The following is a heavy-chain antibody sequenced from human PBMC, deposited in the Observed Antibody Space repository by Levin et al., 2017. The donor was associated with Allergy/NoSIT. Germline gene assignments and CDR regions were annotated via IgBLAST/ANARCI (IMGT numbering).Heavy chain of an antibody. D-gene: IGHD1-26*01. Sequence: PGGSLRLSCAASGFTFSSYSMNWVRQAPGKGLEWVSYISSSSSTIYYADSVKGRFTISRDNAKNSLYLQMNSLRAEDTAVYYCARAPLVGGMDVWGQGTTVTVSS. V-gene: IGHV3-48*01. CDR3: ARAPLVGGMDV. CDR1: GFTFSSYS. CDR2: ISSSSSTI. J-gene: IGHJ6*02.